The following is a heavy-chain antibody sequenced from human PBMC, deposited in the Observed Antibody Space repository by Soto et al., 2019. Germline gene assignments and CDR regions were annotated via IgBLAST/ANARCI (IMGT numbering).Heavy chain of an antibody. CDR3: ARGGKTAFSI. V-gene: IGHV4-59*01. Sequence: QVQLQESGPGLVKPSETLSLTCTVSGGSISSYYWRWIRQPPGKGLEWIGYVYYSGSTNYNPSHKSLVTISVDPSKNQCSLKLSSVTAADTAVYYCARGGKTAFSIWGQGTRVTVSS. CDR2: VYYSGST. CDR1: GGSISSYY. J-gene: IGHJ3*02.